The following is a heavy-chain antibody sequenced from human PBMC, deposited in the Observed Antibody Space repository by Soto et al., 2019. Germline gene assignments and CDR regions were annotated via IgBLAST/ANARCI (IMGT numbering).Heavy chain of an antibody. V-gene: IGHV3-21*01. Sequence: GGSLRLSCAASGFTFSSYSMNWFRQAPGKGLEWVSSISSSSSYIYYADSVKGRFTISRDNAKNSLYLQMNSLRAEDTAVYYCARTQRRHHRDFDWLPRDGMDVWGQGTTVTVSS. D-gene: IGHD3-9*01. CDR1: GFTFSSYS. J-gene: IGHJ6*02. CDR2: ISSSSSYI. CDR3: ARTQRRHHRDFDWLPRDGMDV.